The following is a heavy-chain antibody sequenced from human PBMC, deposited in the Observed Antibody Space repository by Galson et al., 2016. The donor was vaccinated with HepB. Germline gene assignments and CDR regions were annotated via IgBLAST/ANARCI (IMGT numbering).Heavy chain of an antibody. CDR3: AGPSRLEANGYYYLYGMDV. J-gene: IGHJ6*02. CDR1: GYTFNSYA. CDR2: ISASNGKT. V-gene: IGHV1-18*01. D-gene: IGHD1-1*01. Sequence: SVKVSCKASGYTFNSYAFNWVRQAPGQGLEWVGWISASNGKTTYAENFRGRVTLTTDTSTDTSYMELRSLTADDTAVYYCAGPSRLEANGYYYLYGMDVWGQGTLVTVSS.